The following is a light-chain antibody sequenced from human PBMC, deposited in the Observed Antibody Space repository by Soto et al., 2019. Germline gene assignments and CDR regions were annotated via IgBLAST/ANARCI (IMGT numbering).Light chain of an antibody. CDR1: SSDVGSYNL. CDR3: CSYAASSTYV. V-gene: IGLV2-23*02. J-gene: IGLJ1*01. Sequence: QSALTQPASVSGSLGPSITISCTGTSSDVGSYNLVSWYQQHPGKAPKLMIYDVTKRPSGVSDRFSGSRSGNTASLTISGLQAEDESDYYCCSYAASSTYVFGSGTKVTVL. CDR2: DVT.